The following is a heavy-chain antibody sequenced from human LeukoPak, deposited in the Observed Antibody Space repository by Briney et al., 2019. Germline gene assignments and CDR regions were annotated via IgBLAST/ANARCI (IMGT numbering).Heavy chain of an antibody. D-gene: IGHD3-10*01. CDR3: ARCLGSPMVRGVIIRFHYYMDV. CDR2: ISSSGSTI. CDR1: GFTFSDYY. J-gene: IGHJ6*03. Sequence: GGSLRLSCAASGFTFSDYYMSWIRQAPGKGLEWVSYISSSGSTIYYADSVKGRFTISRDNAKNSLYPQMNSLRAEDTAVYYCARCLGSPMVRGVIIRFHYYMDVWGKGTTVTVSS. V-gene: IGHV3-11*04.